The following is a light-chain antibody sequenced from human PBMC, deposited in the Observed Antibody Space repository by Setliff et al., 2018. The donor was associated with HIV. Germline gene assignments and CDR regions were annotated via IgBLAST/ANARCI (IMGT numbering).Light chain of an antibody. CDR3: QSYDTSLSGYV. CDR1: SSNIGASYA. J-gene: IGLJ1*01. Sequence: QSALTQPPSVSGVPGQRVTASCTGTSSNIGASYAVHWYQQFPGAAPKLVIYDNSNRPSGVPDRFSGSKSGTSASLVTAGLQPEDEADYYCQSYDTSLSGYVFGTGTKVTVL. CDR2: DNS. V-gene: IGLV1-40*01.